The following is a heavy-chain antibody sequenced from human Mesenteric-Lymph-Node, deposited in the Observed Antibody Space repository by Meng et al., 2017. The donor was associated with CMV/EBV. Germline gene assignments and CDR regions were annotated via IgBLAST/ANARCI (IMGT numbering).Heavy chain of an antibody. CDR2: IRYDGSNK. CDR1: GFTFSSYG. D-gene: IGHD2-15*01. Sequence: GESLKISCAASGFTFSSYGMHWVRQAPGKGLEWGAFIRYDGSNKYYADSVKGRFTISRDNSKNTLYLQMNSLRAEDTAVYYCAKDRQGGGLFDYWGQGTLVTVSS. J-gene: IGHJ4*02. V-gene: IGHV3-30*02. CDR3: AKDRQGGGLFDY.